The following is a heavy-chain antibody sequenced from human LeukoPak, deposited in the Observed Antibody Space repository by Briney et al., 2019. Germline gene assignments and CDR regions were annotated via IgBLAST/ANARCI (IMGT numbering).Heavy chain of an antibody. J-gene: IGHJ6*02. CDR1: GFTFSTST. CDR3: ARPLSNGYFHDSGGYYPYAMDV. CDR2: ISYDGSNK. Sequence: PGGSLRLSCAAPGFTFSTSTMHWVRQAPGKGLEWVAVISYDGSNKFYADSVKGRFAISRDNSKNTLYLQMDSLRGYDSAVYYCARPLSNGYFHDSGGYYPYAMDVWGQGTTVTVSS. D-gene: IGHD3-22*01. V-gene: IGHV3-30*09.